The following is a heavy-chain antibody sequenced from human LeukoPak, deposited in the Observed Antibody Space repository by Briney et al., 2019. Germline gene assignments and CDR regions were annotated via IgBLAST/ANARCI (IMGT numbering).Heavy chain of an antibody. CDR2: INSDGSST. Sequence: GGPLRLSCAASGFTFSSYWMHWVRQAPGKGLVWVSRINSDGSSTSYADSVKGRFTISRDNAKNTLYLQMNSLRAEDTAVYYCARDPGPHDYGDAFDYWGQGTLVTVSS. J-gene: IGHJ4*02. D-gene: IGHD4-17*01. V-gene: IGHV3-74*01. CDR3: ARDPGPHDYGDAFDY. CDR1: GFTFSSYW.